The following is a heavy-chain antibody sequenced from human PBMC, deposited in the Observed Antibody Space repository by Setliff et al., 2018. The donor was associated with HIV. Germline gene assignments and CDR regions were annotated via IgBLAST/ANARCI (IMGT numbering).Heavy chain of an antibody. CDR1: GGSISSGSYY. J-gene: IGHJ4*02. D-gene: IGHD3-3*01. Sequence: PSETLSRTCTVSGGSISSGSYYWSWIRQPAGKGLEWIGHSYTSGSTNYNPSLKSRVIISIDTYKNRFSLKLLSVTAADTAVYYCVSRRGGGFLAWLEPYFDYWGQGTLVTVSS. CDR2: SYTSGST. V-gene: IGHV4-61*09. CDR3: VSRRGGGFLAWLEPYFDY.